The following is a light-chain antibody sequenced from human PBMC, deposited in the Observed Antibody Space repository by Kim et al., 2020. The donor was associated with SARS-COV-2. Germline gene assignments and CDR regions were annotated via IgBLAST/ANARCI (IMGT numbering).Light chain of an antibody. CDR1: KSISRN. J-gene: IGKJ1*01. CDR3: QQYNNWPPA. CDR2: AAS. V-gene: IGKV3-15*01. Sequence: VSSGERATRYCRASKSISRNVAWYQQKPGQAPRRIICAASTRATGNPARVSGSGSGTEFTVTISSLQSEDFAVYYCQQYNNWPPAFGQGTKVEIK.